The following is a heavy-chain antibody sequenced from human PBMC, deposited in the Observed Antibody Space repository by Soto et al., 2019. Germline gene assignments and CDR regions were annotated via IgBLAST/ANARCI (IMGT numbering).Heavy chain of an antibody. Sequence: EVQLVESGGGLVKPGGSLRLSCAASGFTFSSYSMNWVRQAPGKGLEWVSSISSSSSYIYYADSVKGRFTISRDNAKNSLYLQMNSLRAEDTAVYYCARDAYSGYDFAYWGQGTLVTVSS. CDR2: ISSSSSYI. D-gene: IGHD5-12*01. CDR1: GFTFSSYS. CDR3: ARDAYSGYDFAY. J-gene: IGHJ4*02. V-gene: IGHV3-21*01.